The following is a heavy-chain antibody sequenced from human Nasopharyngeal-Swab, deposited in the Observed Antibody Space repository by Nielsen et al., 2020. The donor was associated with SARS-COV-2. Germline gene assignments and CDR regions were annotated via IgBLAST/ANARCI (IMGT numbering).Heavy chain of an antibody. Sequence: GASLNISCAASGFTFSNARMSWVRQAPGRGLERVGRIKSKSEGETSDYSAPVKGRFTVTRDDSTNMVFLQMKSLKTEDTALYYCTTCYWGGWFDPWGQGTLVTVSS. V-gene: IGHV3-15*01. J-gene: IGHJ5*02. CDR2: IKSKSEGETS. D-gene: IGHD3-16*01. CDR3: TTCYWGGWFDP. CDR1: GFTFSNAR.